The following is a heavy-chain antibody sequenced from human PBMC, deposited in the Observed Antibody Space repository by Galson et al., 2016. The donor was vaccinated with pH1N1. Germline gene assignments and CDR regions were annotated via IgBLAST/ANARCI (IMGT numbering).Heavy chain of an antibody. D-gene: IGHD5-12*01. CDR2: SLNPDDTT. Sequence: SLRLSCAASGFDFRNFDMSWVRQPPGKGLEWVSVSLNPDDTTHYTDSVQGRFTISRDDSRSILYLQITSLRVEDTALYYCVKGAWMGFWGQGALVTVSS. CDR3: VKGAWMGF. CDR1: GFDFRNFD. J-gene: IGHJ4*02. V-gene: IGHV3-23*01.